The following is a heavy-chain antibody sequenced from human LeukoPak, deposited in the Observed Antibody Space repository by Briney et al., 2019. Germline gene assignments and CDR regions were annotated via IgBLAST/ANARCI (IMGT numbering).Heavy chain of an antibody. D-gene: IGHD1-26*01. V-gene: IGHV4-39*01. CDR1: GGSISSSSYY. Sequence: SETLSLTCTVSGGSISSSSYYWGWIRQPPGKGLEWIGSIYYSGSTYYNPSLKSRVTISVDTSKNQFSLKLSSVTAADTAVYYYARQVGRLKGYAFDIWAKGQWSPSLQ. J-gene: IGHJ3*02. CDR3: ARQVGRLKGYAFDI. CDR2: IYYSGST.